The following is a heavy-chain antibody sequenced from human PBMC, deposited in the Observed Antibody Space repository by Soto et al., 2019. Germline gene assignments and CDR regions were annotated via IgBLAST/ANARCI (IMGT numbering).Heavy chain of an antibody. CDR3: ARVAGSHDY. D-gene: IGHD1-26*01. V-gene: IGHV1-18*01. J-gene: IGHJ4*02. CDR2: ISANNGNT. Sequence: ASVKVSCKASGYTFTSYGISWVRQAPGQGLEWMGWISANNGNTNYAQKLQGRVTMTTDTSKSTVYMELSSLRSEDTAVYYCARVAGSHDYWGQGTLVTVSS. CDR1: GYTFTSYG.